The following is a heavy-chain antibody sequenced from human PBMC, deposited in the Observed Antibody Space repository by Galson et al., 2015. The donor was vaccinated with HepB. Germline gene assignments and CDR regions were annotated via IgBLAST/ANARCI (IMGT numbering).Heavy chain of an antibody. CDR2: ITYSDTS. Sequence: SLRLSCAASGFTFSTFAMTWVRQAPGKGLEWVSTITYSDTSFYADSVKGRFTISRDNSKNTLYLQMNSMRVQDTALYYCTGVVSPGVTMIAPGGHWGQGTLVTVSS. V-gene: IGHV3-23*01. CDR3: TGVVSPGVTMIAPGGH. D-gene: IGHD3-22*01. CDR1: GFTFSTFA. J-gene: IGHJ4*02.